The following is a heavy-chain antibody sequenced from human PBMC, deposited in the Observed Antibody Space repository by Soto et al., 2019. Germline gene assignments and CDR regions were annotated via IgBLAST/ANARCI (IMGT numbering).Heavy chain of an antibody. CDR3: ARGSGREAVNDSGDYVASAYKYGIDV. CDR1: GGPFSSYA. V-gene: IGHV1-69*13. CDR2: IIHIFGTA. D-gene: IGHD4-17*01. J-gene: IGHJ6*02. Sequence: SVKVSCNASGGPFSSYAISWVRQAPGQGLEWMGGIIHIFGTANYAQKFPGRVTITAGGXTSTAYMELSSLRSEDTAEYYRARGSGREAVNDSGDYVASAYKYGIDVWGRGTAVTESS.